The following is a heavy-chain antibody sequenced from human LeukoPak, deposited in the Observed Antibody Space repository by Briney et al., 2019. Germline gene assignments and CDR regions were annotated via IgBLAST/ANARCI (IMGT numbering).Heavy chain of an antibody. D-gene: IGHD3-3*01. Sequence: GGSLRLSCAASGFIFSSFAMNWVRQAPGKGLEWVSFICGYGDSTYYTDSVKGRFIISRDNSKNTLYLQMNSLRAEDTAVYYCARLREIPVFGVVTKSSSYFDYWGQGTLVTVSS. V-gene: IGHV3-23*01. CDR1: GFIFSSFA. CDR2: ICGYGDST. CDR3: ARLREIPVFGVVTKSSSYFDY. J-gene: IGHJ4*02.